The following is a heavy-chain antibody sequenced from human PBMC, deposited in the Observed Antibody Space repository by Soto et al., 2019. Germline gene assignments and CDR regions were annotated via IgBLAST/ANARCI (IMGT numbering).Heavy chain of an antibody. J-gene: IGHJ6*02. CDR3: ARDWWAAAGMAYYYYGMDV. D-gene: IGHD6-13*01. Sequence: GGSLRLSCAASGFTFSSYSMNWVRQAPGKGPEWVSSISSSSSYIYYADSVKGRFTISRDNAKNSLYLQMNSLRAEDTAVYYCARDWWAAAGMAYYYYGMDVWGQGTTVTV. CDR1: GFTFSSYS. V-gene: IGHV3-21*01. CDR2: ISSSSSYI.